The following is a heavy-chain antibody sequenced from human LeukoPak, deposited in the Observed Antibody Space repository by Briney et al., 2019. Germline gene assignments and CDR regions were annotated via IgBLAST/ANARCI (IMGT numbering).Heavy chain of an antibody. D-gene: IGHD6-13*01. V-gene: IGHV3-23*01. Sequence: GGSLRLSCTASGFTFSSDAMSWVRQAPGKGLEWVSGISGSGGSTYYADSVKGRFTISRDNSKNTLYLQMNSLRAEDTAVYFCAKELAAGVSPSFDYWGQGTLVTVSS. CDR1: GFTFSSDA. CDR2: ISGSGGST. J-gene: IGHJ4*02. CDR3: AKELAAGVSPSFDY.